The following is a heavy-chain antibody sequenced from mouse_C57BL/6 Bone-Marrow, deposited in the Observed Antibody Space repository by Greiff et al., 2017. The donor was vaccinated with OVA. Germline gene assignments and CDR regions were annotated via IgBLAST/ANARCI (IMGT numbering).Heavy chain of an antibody. CDR3: ARKGYGNYDGNFDV. CDR1: GFSLTSYG. J-gene: IGHJ1*03. CDR2: IWSGGST. V-gene: IGHV2-2*01. D-gene: IGHD2-1*01. Sequence: VKLQQSGPGLVQPSQSLSITCTVSGFSLTSYGVHWVRQSPGKGLEWLGVIWSGGSTDYNAAFISRLSISKDNSKSQVFFKMNSLQADDTAIYYCARKGYGNYDGNFDVWGTGTTVTVSS.